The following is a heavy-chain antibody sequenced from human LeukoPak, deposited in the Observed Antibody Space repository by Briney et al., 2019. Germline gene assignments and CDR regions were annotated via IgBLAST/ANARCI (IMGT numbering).Heavy chain of an antibody. CDR1: GFTFSSYA. J-gene: IGHJ6*03. V-gene: IGHV3-66*02. CDR3: SRSIGGNYYYYMDV. Sequence: GGSLRLSCAASGFTFSSYAMSWVCQAPGKGLEWVSVIYSDGSTYYADSVKGRFTISRDNSKDTLYLQMNSLRAEDTAVYYCSRSIGGNYYYYMDVWGKGTTVTVSS. D-gene: IGHD3-3*01. CDR2: IYSDGST.